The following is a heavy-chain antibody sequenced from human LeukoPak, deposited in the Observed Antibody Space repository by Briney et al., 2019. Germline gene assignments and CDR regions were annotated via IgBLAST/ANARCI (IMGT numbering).Heavy chain of an antibody. CDR2: ISYDGSNK. CDR1: GFTFSSYA. D-gene: IGHD3-22*01. V-gene: IGHV3-30-3*01. CDR3: ARAYYYYDSSGYYGVLDY. J-gene: IGHJ4*02. Sequence: PGGSLRLSCAASGFTFSSYAMHWVRQAPGKGLEWVAVISYDGSNKYYADSVKGRFTISRDNSKNTLYLQMNSLRAEDTAVYYCARAYYYYDSSGYYGVLDYWGQGTLVTVSS.